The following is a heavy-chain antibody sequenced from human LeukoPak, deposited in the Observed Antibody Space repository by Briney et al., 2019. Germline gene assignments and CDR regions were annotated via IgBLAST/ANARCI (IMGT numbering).Heavy chain of an antibody. CDR3: ARRRLGDAFDV. D-gene: IGHD3-16*01. J-gene: IGHJ3*01. Sequence: SESLSLTCTVSGGSINGYYWTWIRQPPGKGLEWIGYIYYSGNTNYNPSLKSRVSLSVHTSKNQFSLRLSSVTAADTAIYYCARRRLGDAFDVWGQGTMVAVSS. V-gene: IGHV4-59*08. CDR1: GGSINGYY. CDR2: IYYSGNT.